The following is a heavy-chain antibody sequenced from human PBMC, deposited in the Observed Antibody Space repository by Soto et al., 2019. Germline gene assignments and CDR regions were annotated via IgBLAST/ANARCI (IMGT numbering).Heavy chain of an antibody. J-gene: IGHJ4*02. CDR1: GFTFSDYA. V-gene: IGHV3-23*01. CDR3: AKGPRSGSYYYFDY. D-gene: IGHD1-26*01. Sequence: PGGSLRLSCAASGFTFSDYAMSWVRQPPRKGLDWISAIGGGGITTYYADSVKGRFTISRDNSKNTLYLQMNSLRAEDTAVYYCAKGPRSGSYYYFDYWGQATLVTVSS. CDR2: IGGGGITT.